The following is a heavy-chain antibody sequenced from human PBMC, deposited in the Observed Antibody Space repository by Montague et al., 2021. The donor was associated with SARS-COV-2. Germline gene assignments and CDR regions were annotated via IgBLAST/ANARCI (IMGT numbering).Heavy chain of an antibody. CDR1: GDSISTYY. Sequence: SETLSLTCTVSGDSISTYYWSWIWQPPGKGLELICYSYYNGYTNYKSTPKSRVTISVDTSKNQFPLSLSSVTAADTAVYFCSSAGATYYYGASGYVCAFDTWGQGTMVTVSS. CDR2: SYYNGYT. V-gene: IGHV4-59*01. J-gene: IGHJ5*02. CDR3: SSAGATYYYGASGYVCAFDT. D-gene: IGHD3-22*01.